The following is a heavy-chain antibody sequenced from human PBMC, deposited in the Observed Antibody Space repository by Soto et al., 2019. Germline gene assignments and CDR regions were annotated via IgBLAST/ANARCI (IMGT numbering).Heavy chain of an antibody. CDR3: ARSLLTGYYKVFDY. CDR2: ISSSGSTI. J-gene: IGHJ4*02. V-gene: IGHV3-11*01. D-gene: IGHD3-9*01. Sequence: PGGSLRLSCAASGFTFSDYYMSWFRQALGKGLEWVSYISSSGSTIYYANSVKGRFTISRDNAKNSLYMQMNSLRAEDTAVYYCARSLLTGYYKVFDYWGQGTLVTVSS. CDR1: GFTFSDYY.